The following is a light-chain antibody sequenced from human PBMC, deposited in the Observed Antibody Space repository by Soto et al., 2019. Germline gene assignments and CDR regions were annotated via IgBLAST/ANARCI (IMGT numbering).Light chain of an antibody. J-gene: IGKJ4*01. CDR2: GAS. Sequence: EIVMTQSPATLSVSPGERATLSCRASQSVGRNLAWYQQKPGQAPRLLIYGASTRATGIPARFSGSGSGTEFTLTISSLQYEDFAVYSCQQYNRWPPLTFGEGTKVEIK. CDR3: QQYNRWPPLT. V-gene: IGKV3-15*01. CDR1: QSVGRN.